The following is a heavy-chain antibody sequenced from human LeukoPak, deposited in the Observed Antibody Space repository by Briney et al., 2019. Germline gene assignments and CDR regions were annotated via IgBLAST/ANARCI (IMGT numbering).Heavy chain of an antibody. CDR3: ARSYYYDYRQIDY. CDR1: GDSISTSSYY. Sequence: SETLSLTCTVSGDSISTSSYYWGWIRQPPGKGLEWLGSIYYSGSTYYNPSLKSRVTISVDMSKNQFSLNLYSVTAADTAVFYCARSYYYDYRQIDYWGQGTLVTVSS. CDR2: IYYSGST. V-gene: IGHV4-39*01. D-gene: IGHD3-22*01. J-gene: IGHJ4*02.